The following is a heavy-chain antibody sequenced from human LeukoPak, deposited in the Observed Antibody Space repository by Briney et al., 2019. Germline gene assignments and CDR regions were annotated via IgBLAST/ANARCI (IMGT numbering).Heavy chain of an antibody. D-gene: IGHD3-22*01. Sequence: GRSLRLSCAASGFTFSNYGMHWVRQAPGKGLEWVAVIWYDGSNKYYADSVKGRFTISRDNSKNTLYLQMNSLGAEDTAVYYCAKRVVTIRLFDYWGQGTLVTVSS. J-gene: IGHJ4*02. V-gene: IGHV3-33*06. CDR3: AKRVVTIRLFDY. CDR1: GFTFSNYG. CDR2: IWYDGSNK.